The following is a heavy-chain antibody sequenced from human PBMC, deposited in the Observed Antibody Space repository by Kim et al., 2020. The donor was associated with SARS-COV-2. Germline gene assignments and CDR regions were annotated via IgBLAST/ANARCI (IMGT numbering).Heavy chain of an antibody. V-gene: IGHV4-34*01. D-gene: IGHD3-22*01. CDR2: INHSGST. Sequence: SETLSLTCAVYGGSFSGYYWSWIRQPPGKGLEWIGEINHSGSTNYNPSLKSRVTISVNTSKNQFSLKLSSVTAADTAVYYCARGSEGITMIVVVKPYYYGIDVWGTGTTVTVSS. CDR1: GGSFSGYY. J-gene: IGHJ6*04. CDR3: ARGSEGITMIVVVKPYYYGIDV.